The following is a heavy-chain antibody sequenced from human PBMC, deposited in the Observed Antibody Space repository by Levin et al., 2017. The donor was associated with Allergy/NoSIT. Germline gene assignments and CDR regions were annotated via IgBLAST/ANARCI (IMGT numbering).Heavy chain of an antibody. D-gene: IGHD3-10*01. V-gene: IGHV4-59*01. CDR3: ARASSGSPRSNFDS. J-gene: IGHJ4*02. CDR1: GGPINNYY. CDR2: IYYSGST. Sequence: TSETLSLTCTVSGGPINNYYWSWIRQPPGKGLEWIGYIYYSGSTNYNPSLKSRVTISVDTSKNLFSLNLSSVTATDTARYYCARASSGSPRSNFDSWGQGALVTVSS.